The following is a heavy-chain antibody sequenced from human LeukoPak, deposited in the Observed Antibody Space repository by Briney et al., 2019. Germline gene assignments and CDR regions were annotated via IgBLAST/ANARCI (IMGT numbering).Heavy chain of an antibody. CDR2: INHRGST. CDR3: ARGPDDFWSGYYTGWIDY. V-gene: IGHV4-39*07. J-gene: IGHJ4*02. D-gene: IGHD3-3*01. CDR1: GGSISGSSYY. Sequence: SETLSLTCTVSGGSISGSSYYWGWIRQPPGKGLEWIGEINHRGSTNYNPSLKSRVTISVDTSKNQFSLKLSSVTAADTAVYYCARGPDDFWSGYYTGWIDYWGQGTLVTVSS.